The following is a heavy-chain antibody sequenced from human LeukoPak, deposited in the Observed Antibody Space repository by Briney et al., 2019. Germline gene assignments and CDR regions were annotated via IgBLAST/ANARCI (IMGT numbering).Heavy chain of an antibody. CDR2: ISNDGSNK. CDR3: AKSGIAAAGQRGYFDY. J-gene: IGHJ4*02. Sequence: GGSLRLSCAASGFTFSTYGIHWVRQAPGKGLEWVAVISNDGSNKYYADSVKGRFTISRDNSKNTVYLQMSSLRGEDTAVYYCAKSGIAAAGQRGYFDYWGQGTLVTVSS. V-gene: IGHV3-30*18. CDR1: GFTFSTYG. D-gene: IGHD6-13*01.